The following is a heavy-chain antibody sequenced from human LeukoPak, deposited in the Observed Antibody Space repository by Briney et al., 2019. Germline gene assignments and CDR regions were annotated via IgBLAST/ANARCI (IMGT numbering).Heavy chain of an antibody. V-gene: IGHV7-4-1*01. Sequence: ASVKVSCKASGYTFTSYAMNWVRQAPGQGLEWMGRINTNTGNPTYAQGFTGRFVFSLDTSVSTAYLQIGSLKAEDTAVYYCARLHSSSRFDPWGQGTLVTVSS. J-gene: IGHJ5*02. CDR3: ARLHSSSRFDP. CDR2: INTNTGNP. CDR1: GYTFTSYA. D-gene: IGHD6-13*01.